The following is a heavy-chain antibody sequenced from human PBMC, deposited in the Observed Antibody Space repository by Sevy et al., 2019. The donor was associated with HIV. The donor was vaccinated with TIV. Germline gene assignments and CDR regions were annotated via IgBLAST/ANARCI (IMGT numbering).Heavy chain of an antibody. CDR2: ISYDGSNK. CDR3: AKGYYDSSGGYFDY. J-gene: IGHJ4*02. D-gene: IGHD3-3*01. Sequence: GGSLRLSCAASGFTFSSYGMHWVRQAPGKGLEWVAVISYDGSNKYYADSVKGRFTISRDNSKNTLYLQMNSLRAEDTAVYYCAKGYYDSSGGYFDYWGQGTLVTVSS. CDR1: GFTFSSYG. V-gene: IGHV3-30*18.